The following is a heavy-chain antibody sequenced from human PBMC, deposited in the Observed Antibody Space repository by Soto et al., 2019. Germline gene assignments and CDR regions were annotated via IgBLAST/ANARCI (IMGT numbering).Heavy chain of an antibody. V-gene: IGHV2-5*02. CDR3: ARHIPSGYNDAFDI. CDR1: GFSLSTSGVG. D-gene: IGHD3-9*01. J-gene: IGHJ3*02. Sequence: KESGPTLVKPTQTLTLTCTFSGFSLSTSGVGVGWIRQPPGKALEWVTLIYWDDDKRYSPSLKSRITITKDTSKSQVVLTMSNMDPVDTGTYYCARHIPSGYNDAFDIWDQGTMVTVSS. CDR2: IYWDDDK.